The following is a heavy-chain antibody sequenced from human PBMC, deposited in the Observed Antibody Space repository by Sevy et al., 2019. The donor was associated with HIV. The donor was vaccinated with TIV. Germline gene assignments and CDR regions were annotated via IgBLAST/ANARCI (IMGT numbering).Heavy chain of an antibody. CDR2: MYYSGST. J-gene: IGHJ4*02. CDR1: GGSISSSGSY. V-gene: IGHV4-39*01. Sequence: SETLSLTCTVSGGSISSSGSYWGWIRQPPGKGLEWIGSMYYSGSTYHSPSLKTRITISVDTSKNQFSLRLSSVIAAXTAVYYCARHRDYVTMVRGIDQWGQGTLVTVSS. CDR3: ARHRDYVTMVRGIDQ. D-gene: IGHD3-10*01.